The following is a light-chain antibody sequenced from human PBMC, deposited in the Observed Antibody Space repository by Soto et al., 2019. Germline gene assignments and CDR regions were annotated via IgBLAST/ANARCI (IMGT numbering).Light chain of an antibody. CDR3: SSYTRSSTLVV. CDR1: SSDVGGYNY. V-gene: IGLV2-14*01. Sequence: QSVLTQPASVSGSPGQSITISCTGTSSDVGGYNYVSWYQQHPGKAPKLMIYDVSNRPSGVSNRFSGSKSGNTASLTISGLQDEDEADYYCSSYTRSSTLVVFGGGTKDTVL. CDR2: DVS. J-gene: IGLJ2*01.